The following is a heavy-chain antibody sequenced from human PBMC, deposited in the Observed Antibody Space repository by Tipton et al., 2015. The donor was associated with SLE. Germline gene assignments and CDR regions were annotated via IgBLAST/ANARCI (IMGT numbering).Heavy chain of an antibody. CDR2: IYYSGST. Sequence: TLSLTCTVSGGSISSYYWGWIRQPPGKGLEWLGTIYYSGSTYYNPSLKSRVTISVDTSRNQFSLKLNSVTAADTAVYYCARRGGWPYFDYWGQGTLVTVSS. CDR3: ARRGGWPYFDY. D-gene: IGHD6-19*01. V-gene: IGHV4-39*01. CDR1: GGSISSYY. J-gene: IGHJ4*02.